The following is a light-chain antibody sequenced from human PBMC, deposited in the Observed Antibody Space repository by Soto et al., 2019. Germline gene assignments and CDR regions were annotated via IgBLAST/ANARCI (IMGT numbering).Light chain of an antibody. CDR2: YYSDSDK. V-gene: IGLV5-37*01. Sequence: QAVVTQPPSSSASPGESAALTCTLPSDIDVGRYKVYWYQQRPGSPPRFLLDYYSDSDKGQGSGVPSRFSGSKDASANTAILLISGLQSDDEADYYCLIWPSNDCVVFGGGTQLTVL. J-gene: IGLJ2*01. CDR1: SDIDVGRYK. CDR3: LIWPSNDCVV.